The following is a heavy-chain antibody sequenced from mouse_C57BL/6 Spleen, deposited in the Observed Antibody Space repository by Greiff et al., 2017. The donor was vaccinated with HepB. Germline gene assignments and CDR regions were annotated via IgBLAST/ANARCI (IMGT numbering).Heavy chain of an antibody. V-gene: IGHV1-76*01. J-gene: IGHJ2*01. CDR3: ARAGSSYNYFDY. CDR1: GYTFTDYY. CDR2: IYPGSGNT. D-gene: IGHD1-1*01. Sequence: QVQLQQSGAELVRPGASVKLSCKASGYTFTDYYINWVKQRPGQGLEWIARIYPGSGNTYYNEKFKGKATLTAEKSSSTAYMQLSSLTSEDSAVYFCARAGSSYNYFDYWGQGTTLTVSS.